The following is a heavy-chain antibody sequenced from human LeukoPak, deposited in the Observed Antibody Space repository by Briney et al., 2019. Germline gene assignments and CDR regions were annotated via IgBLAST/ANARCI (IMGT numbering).Heavy chain of an antibody. CDR3: ARDFYGSGSYSDY. CDR2: IIPIFGIA. CDR1: GGTFSSYA. Sequence: SVKVSCKASGGTFSSYAISWVRQAPGQGLEWMGRIIPIFGIANYAQKFQGRVTITADKSTSTAYMELSSLRSEDTAVYYCARDFYGSGSYSDYWGQGTLVTVSS. D-gene: IGHD3-10*01. V-gene: IGHV1-69*04. J-gene: IGHJ4*02.